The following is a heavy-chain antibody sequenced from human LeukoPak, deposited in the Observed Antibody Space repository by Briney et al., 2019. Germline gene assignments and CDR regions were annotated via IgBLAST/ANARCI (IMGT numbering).Heavy chain of an antibody. J-gene: IGHJ4*02. V-gene: IGHV3-23*01. D-gene: IGHD2-2*01. CDR3: ARETRRDCSSTSCPLTMYWD. Sequence: GGTLRLSCAASGFTFSSYGMSWVRQAPGKGLEWVSAISGSGGSTYYADSVKGRFTISRDNSKNTLYLQMGSLRAEDMAVYYCARETRRDCSSTSCPLTMYWDWGQGTLVTVSS. CDR2: ISGSGGST. CDR1: GFTFSSYG.